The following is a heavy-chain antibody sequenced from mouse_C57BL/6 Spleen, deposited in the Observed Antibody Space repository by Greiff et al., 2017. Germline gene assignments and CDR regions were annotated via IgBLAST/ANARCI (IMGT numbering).Heavy chain of an antibody. D-gene: IGHD1-1*01. CDR2: IHPNSGST. V-gene: IGHV1-64*01. J-gene: IGHJ2*01. CDR1: GYTFTSYW. Sequence: QVHVKQPGAELVKPGASVKLSCKASGYTFTSYWMHWVKQRPGQGLEWIGMIHPNSGSTNYNEKFKSKATLTVDKSSSTAYMQLSSLTSEDSAVYYCARSNYGSSLNYFDYWGQGTTLTVSS. CDR3: ARSNYGSSLNYFDY.